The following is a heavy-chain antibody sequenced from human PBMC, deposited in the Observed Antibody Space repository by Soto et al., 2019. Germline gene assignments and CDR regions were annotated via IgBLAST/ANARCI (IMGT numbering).Heavy chain of an antibody. CDR1: GFTISSYA. J-gene: IGHJ3*02. D-gene: IGHD4-17*01. CDR2: ISGSGGST. V-gene: IGHV3-23*01. CDR3: AKRVPPYGIDAFDI. Sequence: PGGPLRLSCAASGFTISSYAMSWVRKAXGKGLQWVSAISGSGGSTYYADSVKGRFTISRDNSKTTLYLQMNSLRAEDTAVYFCAKRVPPYGIDAFDIWGQGTMVTVSS.